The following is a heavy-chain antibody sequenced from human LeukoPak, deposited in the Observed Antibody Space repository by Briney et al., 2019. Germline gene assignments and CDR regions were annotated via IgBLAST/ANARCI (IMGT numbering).Heavy chain of an antibody. V-gene: IGHV1-2*02. CDR2: INPNSGGT. J-gene: IGHJ4*02. Sequence: ASVKVSCKASGYTFTGYYMHWVRQAPGQGLEWMGWINPNSGGTNYAQKFQGRVTMTRDTSISTAYMELSRLRSDDTAVYYCASTSCSSTSCYEGDFDYWGQGTLVTVSS. CDR1: GYTFTGYY. CDR3: ASTSCSSTSCYEGDFDY. D-gene: IGHD2-2*01.